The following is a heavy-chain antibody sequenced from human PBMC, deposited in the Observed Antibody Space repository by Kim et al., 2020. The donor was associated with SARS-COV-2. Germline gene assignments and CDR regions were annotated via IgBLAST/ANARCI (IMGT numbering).Heavy chain of an antibody. CDR1: GGSISSYY. CDR2: IYYSGST. Sequence: SETLSLTCSVSGGSISSYYWSWVRQPPGMGLEWIGYIYYSGSTNYNPSLKGRVTISVDTSKNQFSLKLSSVTAADTAVYYCARDPYYYGMDVWGQGTTVT. CDR3: ARDPYYYGMDV. V-gene: IGHV4-59*01. J-gene: IGHJ6*02.